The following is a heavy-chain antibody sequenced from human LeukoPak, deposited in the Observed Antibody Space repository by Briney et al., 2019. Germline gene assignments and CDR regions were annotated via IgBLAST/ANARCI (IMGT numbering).Heavy chain of an antibody. CDR2: IIPIFGTA. Sequence: GASVKVSCKASGGTFSSYAISWVRQAPGQGVEWMGGIIPIFGTANYAQKFQGRVTITADKSTSTAYMELSSLRSEDTAVYYCARKVPNDSSGYYYRGQFDPWGQGTLVTVSS. V-gene: IGHV1-69*06. D-gene: IGHD3-22*01. J-gene: IGHJ5*02. CDR1: GGTFSSYA. CDR3: ARKVPNDSSGYYYRGQFDP.